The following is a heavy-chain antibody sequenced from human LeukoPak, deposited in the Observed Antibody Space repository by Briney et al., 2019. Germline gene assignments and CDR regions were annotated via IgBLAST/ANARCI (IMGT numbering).Heavy chain of an antibody. Sequence: ASVKVSCKVSGYTLTELSMHWVRPAPGKGVEWMGGFYPEDGETIYAQKLQGRVTMTTDTSTSTAYMELRSLRSDDTAVYYCARGVPYYDILTGYYPMRGTDYFDYWGQGTLVTVSS. V-gene: IGHV1-24*01. CDR2: FYPEDGET. J-gene: IGHJ4*02. D-gene: IGHD3-9*01. CDR3: ARGVPYYDILTGYYPMRGTDYFDY. CDR1: GYTLTELS.